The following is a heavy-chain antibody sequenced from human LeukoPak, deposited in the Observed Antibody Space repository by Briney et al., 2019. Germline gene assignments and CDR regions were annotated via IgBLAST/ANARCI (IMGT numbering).Heavy chain of an antibody. D-gene: IGHD3-22*01. J-gene: IGHJ5*02. CDR2: ISTSGDTV. CDR1: GFTFTDYY. Sequence: GGSLRLSCTASGFTFTDYYMTWIRQAPGKGLEWLSYISTSGDTVSYADSVKGRFTISRDNAKNSLYLQMNSLRAEDTAVYYCARAVTMIVGPNWFDPWGQGTLVTVSS. CDR3: ARAVTMIVGPNWFDP. V-gene: IGHV3-11*04.